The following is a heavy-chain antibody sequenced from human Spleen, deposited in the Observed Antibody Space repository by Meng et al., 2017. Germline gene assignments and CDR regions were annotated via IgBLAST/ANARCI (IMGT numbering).Heavy chain of an antibody. D-gene: IGHD3-3*01. Sequence: QVQLQGSGPGLVKPSGTLSLTCAVSGVSISSDNYWSWVRQPPGKGLEWIGEIHPSGSTNYNPSLKSRVTISVDKSKDQFSLELNSVTAADTAVYFCARGRLTSSDWGQGTLVTVSS. J-gene: IGHJ4*02. V-gene: IGHV4-4*02. CDR2: IHPSGST. CDR3: ARGRLTSSD. CDR1: GVSISSDNY.